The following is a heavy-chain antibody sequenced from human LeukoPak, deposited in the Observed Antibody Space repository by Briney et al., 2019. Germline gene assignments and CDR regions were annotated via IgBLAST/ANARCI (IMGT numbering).Heavy chain of an antibody. V-gene: IGHV4-34*01. CDR1: GGSFSGYY. J-gene: IGHJ4*02. CDR3: ARGRGLDY. CDR2: INHSGST. Sequence: SETLSITCAVYGGSFSGYYWSWIRQPPGKGLEWIGEINHSGSTNYNPSLKSRVTISVDTSKNQFSLKLSSVTAADTAVYYCARGRGLDYWGQGTLVTVSS.